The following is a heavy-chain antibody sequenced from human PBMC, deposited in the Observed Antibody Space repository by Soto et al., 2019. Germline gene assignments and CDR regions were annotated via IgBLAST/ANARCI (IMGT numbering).Heavy chain of an antibody. D-gene: IGHD2-15*01. Sequence: ASVKVSCKASGYTFIKYGVAWVRQAPGQGLEWMGWISPYDDKTIYAQKFQGRVTMTTDTSTSTASMELRSLRSDCTAVYYCARDPGYCSGGSCYYPYYYYGMDVWGQGTTVTVSS. V-gene: IGHV1-18*01. J-gene: IGHJ6*02. CDR3: ARDPGYCSGGSCYYPYYYYGMDV. CDR1: GYTFIKYG. CDR2: ISPYDDKT.